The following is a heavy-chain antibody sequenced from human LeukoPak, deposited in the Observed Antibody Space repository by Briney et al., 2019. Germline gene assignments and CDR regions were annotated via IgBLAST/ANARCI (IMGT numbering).Heavy chain of an antibody. Sequence: ASVKVSCKASGYTFTSYYMHWVRQAPGQGLEWMGIINPSGGSTSYAQKFQGRVTMTRDMSTSTVYMELSSLRSEDTAVYYCARARGQYDYVWGSYLRMFEYDAFDIWGQGTMVTVSS. CDR3: ARARGQYDYVWGSYLRMFEYDAFDI. J-gene: IGHJ3*02. V-gene: IGHV1-46*01. CDR1: GYTFTSYY. CDR2: INPSGGST. D-gene: IGHD3-16*02.